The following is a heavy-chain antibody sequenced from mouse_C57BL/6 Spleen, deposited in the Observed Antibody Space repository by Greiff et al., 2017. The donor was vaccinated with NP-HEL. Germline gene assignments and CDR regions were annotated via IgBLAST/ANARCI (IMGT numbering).Heavy chain of an antibody. D-gene: IGHD1-1*01. CDR2: ISSGSSTI. V-gene: IGHV5-17*01. CDR3: ARGYYGSRPYWYFDV. Sequence: DVMLVESGGGLVKPGGSLKLSCAASGFTFSDYGMHWVRQAPEKGLEWVAYISSGSSTIYYADTVKGRFTISRDNAKNTLFLQMTSLRSEDTAMYYCARGYYGSRPYWYFDVWGTGTTVTVSS. J-gene: IGHJ1*03. CDR1: GFTFSDYG.